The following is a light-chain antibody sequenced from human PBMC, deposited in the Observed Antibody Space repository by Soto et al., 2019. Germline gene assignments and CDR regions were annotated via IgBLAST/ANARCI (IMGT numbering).Light chain of an antibody. CDR1: QSVSSY. CDR3: QQRSNWSPEVT. J-gene: IGKJ4*01. CDR2: DAS. V-gene: IGKV3-11*01. Sequence: EIVLTQSPATLSLSPGERATLSCRASQSVSSYLAWYQQKPGQAPRLLIYDASNRATGIPARFSGSGSGTDFTLTMSSLEPEDFGVYYCQQRSNWSPEVTFGGGTKVEIK.